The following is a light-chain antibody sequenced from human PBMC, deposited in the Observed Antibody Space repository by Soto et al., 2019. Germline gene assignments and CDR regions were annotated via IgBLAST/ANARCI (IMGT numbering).Light chain of an antibody. CDR1: QGIRND. J-gene: IGKJ1*01. CDR3: LQHNNYPRT. CDR2: AAS. V-gene: IGKV1-17*01. Sequence: DIQMTPSPSSLSASVGDRVTITCRASQGIRNDLAWYQQKPGKAPKRLIYAASSLQSGVPSRFSGSGSGTEFTLTISSRQPEDFATYYCLQHNNYPRTFGQGTKVEIK.